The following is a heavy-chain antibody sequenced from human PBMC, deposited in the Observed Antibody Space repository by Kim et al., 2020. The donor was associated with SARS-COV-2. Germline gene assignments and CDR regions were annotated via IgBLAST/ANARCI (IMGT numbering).Heavy chain of an antibody. D-gene: IGHD3-22*01. CDR1: GYTFTTYG. Sequence: ASVKVSCKASGYTFTTYGMNWVRQAPGQGLEWMGWINTNTGNPTFAQGFTGRFVFSLDTSVSTAYLQISILKAEDTAVYYCARTFYDSSAYYYVDYWGQGTLVTVSS. V-gene: IGHV7-4-1*02. J-gene: IGHJ4*02. CDR2: INTNTGNP. CDR3: ARTFYDSSAYYYVDY.